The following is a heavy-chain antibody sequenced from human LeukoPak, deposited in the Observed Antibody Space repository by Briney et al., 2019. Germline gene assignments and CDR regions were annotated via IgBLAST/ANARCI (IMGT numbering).Heavy chain of an antibody. Sequence: SETLSLTCTVSGGSISSSSYYWAWIRQPPGKGLEWIGSIYYSGSTYYNPSLKSRVSISVDTSKNQFSLKLSSVTAADTAVYYCAREVRIAAAGTLVWYGMDVWGQGTTVTVSS. CDR1: GGSISSSSYY. CDR2: IYYSGST. J-gene: IGHJ6*02. CDR3: AREVRIAAAGTLVWYGMDV. D-gene: IGHD6-13*01. V-gene: IGHV4-39*02.